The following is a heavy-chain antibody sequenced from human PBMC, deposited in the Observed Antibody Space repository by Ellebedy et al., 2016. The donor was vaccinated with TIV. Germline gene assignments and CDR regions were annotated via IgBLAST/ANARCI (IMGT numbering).Heavy chain of an antibody. Sequence: GEFLKISCAATGFTFSSYSMNWVRQAPGKGLEWVSYISSGITTTYYADSVKGRFTISRDNAKNSLYLQMNSLRDEDTAVYYCARDGNSVGGTYWYFDLWGRGTLVTVSA. CDR1: GFTFSSYS. D-gene: IGHD1-26*01. CDR2: ISSGITTT. CDR3: ARDGNSVGGTYWYFDL. J-gene: IGHJ2*01. V-gene: IGHV3-48*02.